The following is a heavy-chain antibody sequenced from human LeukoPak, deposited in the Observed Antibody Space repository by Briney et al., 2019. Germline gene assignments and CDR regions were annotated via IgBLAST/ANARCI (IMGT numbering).Heavy chain of an antibody. CDR1: GMSLSRYD. J-gene: IGHJ2*01. D-gene: IGHD6-13*01. V-gene: IGHV3-13*01. CDR3: ARGSGSSWHKGWYFDL. Sequence: GGSLRLSCAASGMSLSRYDMHWVRQLTGKGLEWVSTIGTAGDTYYPGSVKGRFTISRDNAKNSLYLHMNRLRAGDTAVYYCARGSGSSWHKGWYFDLWGRGTQVTVSS. CDR2: IGTAGDT.